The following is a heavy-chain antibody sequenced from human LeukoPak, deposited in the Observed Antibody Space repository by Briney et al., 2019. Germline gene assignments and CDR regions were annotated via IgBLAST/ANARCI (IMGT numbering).Heavy chain of an antibody. CDR1: GFTVSTYC. CDR2: INSDKTYS. CDR3: VRDDDRPDNGLDY. D-gene: IGHD3-22*01. V-gene: IGHV3-74*01. J-gene: IGHJ4*02. Sequence: GGSLRLSCAASGFTVSTYCMHWVRQAPGKGLVWVSRINSDKTYSDYADCVKGRFTISRDDARNTLYLQMNSLRVEDTAVYYCVRDDDRPDNGLDYWGQGTLVTVSS.